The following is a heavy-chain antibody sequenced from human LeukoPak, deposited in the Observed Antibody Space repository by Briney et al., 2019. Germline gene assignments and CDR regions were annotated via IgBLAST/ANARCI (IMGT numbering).Heavy chain of an antibody. J-gene: IGHJ4*02. CDR1: GYTFTGYY. D-gene: IGHD6-13*01. Sequence: GASVKVSCKASGYTFTGYYMHWVRQATGQGLEWMGWMNPNSGNTGYAQKFQGRVTMTRNTSISTAYMELSSLRSEDTAVYYCARVGRNTYYSSSWYHFDYWGQGTLVTVSS. CDR2: MNPNSGNT. CDR3: ARVGRNTYYSSSWYHFDY. V-gene: IGHV1-8*02.